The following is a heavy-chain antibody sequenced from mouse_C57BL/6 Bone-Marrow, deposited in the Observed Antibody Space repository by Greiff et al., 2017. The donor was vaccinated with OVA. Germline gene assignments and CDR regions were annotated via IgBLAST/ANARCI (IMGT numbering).Heavy chain of an antibody. J-gene: IGHJ2*01. CDR2: IYPGGGYT. V-gene: IGHV1-63*01. CDR1: GYTFTNYW. Sequence: QVQLKQSGAELVRPGTSVKMSCKASGYTFTNYWIGWAKQRPGHGLEWIGDIYPGGGYTNYNEKFKGKATLTADKSSSTAYMQFSSLTSEDSALYYCARGATVVAEGFGYWGQGTTLTVSA. D-gene: IGHD1-1*01. CDR3: ARGATVVAEGFGY.